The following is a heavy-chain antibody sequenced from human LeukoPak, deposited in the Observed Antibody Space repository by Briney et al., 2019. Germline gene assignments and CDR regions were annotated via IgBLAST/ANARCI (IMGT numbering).Heavy chain of an antibody. D-gene: IGHD4-17*01. J-gene: IGHJ4*02. V-gene: IGHV1-18*01. CDR1: GYTFTSYG. CDR2: ISAYNGNT. CDR3: ARDRGLRTYFDY. Sequence: ASVKVPCKASGYTFTSYGISWVRQAPGQGLEWMGRISAYNGNTNYAQKLQGRVTMTTDTSTSTAYMELRSLRSDDTAVYYCARDRGLRTYFDYWGQGTLVTVSS.